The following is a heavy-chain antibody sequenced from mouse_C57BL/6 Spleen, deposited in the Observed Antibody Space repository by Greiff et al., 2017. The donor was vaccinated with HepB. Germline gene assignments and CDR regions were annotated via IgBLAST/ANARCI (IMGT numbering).Heavy chain of an antibody. CDR1: GFTFSSYA. CDR3: TRDQERGSSARFAY. J-gene: IGHJ3*01. D-gene: IGHD1-1*01. V-gene: IGHV5-9-1*02. Sequence: EVKVEESGEGLVKPGGSLKLSCAASGFTFSSYAMSWVRQTPEKRLEWVAYISSGGDYIYYADTVKGRFTISRDNARNTLYLQMSSLKSEDTAMYYCTRDQERGSSARFAYWGQGTLVTVSA. CDR2: ISSGGDYI.